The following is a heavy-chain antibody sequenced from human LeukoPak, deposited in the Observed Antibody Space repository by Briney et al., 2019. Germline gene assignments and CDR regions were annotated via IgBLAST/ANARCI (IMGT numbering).Heavy chain of an antibody. J-gene: IGHJ5*01. V-gene: IGHV3-23*01. D-gene: IGHD6-19*01. CDR3: AKPISGGLAVTADWFHP. Sequence: GGSLRLSCAASGLAFSFYAMSWLRQPPGKGLEWVSTINANSGTTSYAASVRGRFTISRDNSKNTLYLQVNTLRADDTAVYYCAKPISGGLAVTADWFHPWGQGTLVVVSS. CDR2: INANSGTT. CDR1: GLAFSFYA.